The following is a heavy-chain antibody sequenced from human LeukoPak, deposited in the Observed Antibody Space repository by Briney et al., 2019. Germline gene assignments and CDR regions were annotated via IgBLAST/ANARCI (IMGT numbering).Heavy chain of an antibody. CDR1: GGSISSSNW. Sequence: SETLSLTCAVSGGSISSSNWWSWVRQPPGKGLEWIGEIYHSGTTNYNPSLKSRVTISVDTSKNQFSLKLNSVTATDTAVYYCARQPLVAPVSYYFDYWGQGALVTVSS. CDR3: ARQPLVAPVSYYFDY. CDR2: IYHSGTT. V-gene: IGHV4-4*02. D-gene: IGHD5-12*01. J-gene: IGHJ4*02.